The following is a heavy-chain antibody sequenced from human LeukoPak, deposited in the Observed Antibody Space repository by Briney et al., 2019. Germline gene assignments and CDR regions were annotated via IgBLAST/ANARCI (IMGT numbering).Heavy chain of an antibody. V-gene: IGHV3-7*03. Sequence: PGGSLRLSCVASGFTLSSYWMTWVRQAPGKGLEWVAKIKQDGSEKYYVDSVKGRFTISRDNAKNSLYLQMNSLRVEDTAVYYCATSTLNWFDPWGQGTLVTVSS. CDR3: ATSTLNWFDP. J-gene: IGHJ5*02. CDR1: GFTLSSYW. CDR2: IKQDGSEK.